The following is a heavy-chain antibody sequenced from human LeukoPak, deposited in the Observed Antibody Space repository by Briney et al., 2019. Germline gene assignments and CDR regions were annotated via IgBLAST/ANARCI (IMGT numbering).Heavy chain of an antibody. CDR2: IIPILGIA. V-gene: IGHV1-69*04. CDR3: GRSCSSTSCYTGDAFEI. D-gene: IGHD2-2*02. Sequence: GASVKVSCKASGGTFSSYAISGVRQAPGQGLEWMGRIIPILGIANYAQKFQGRFTITAEKSKSTAYMELSSLRTDDTAVYYCGRSCSSTSCYTGDAFEIWGHGTVVTVSS. CDR1: GGTFSSYA. J-gene: IGHJ3*02.